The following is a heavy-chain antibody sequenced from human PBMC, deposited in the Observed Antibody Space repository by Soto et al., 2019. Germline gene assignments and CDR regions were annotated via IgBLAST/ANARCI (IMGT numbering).Heavy chain of an antibody. Sequence: GGSLRLSCAASGFSVSTKYMSWARQAPGKGLEWLAGVSGSGGSTYYADSVKGRFTISRDNSKNTLYLQMNSLRAEDTAVYYCAIPVTTGWRDFDLSGRATLVTVSS. J-gene: IGHJ2*01. V-gene: IGHV3-23*01. CDR1: GFSVSTKY. D-gene: IGHD4-17*01. CDR3: AIPVTTGWRDFDL. CDR2: VSGSGGST.